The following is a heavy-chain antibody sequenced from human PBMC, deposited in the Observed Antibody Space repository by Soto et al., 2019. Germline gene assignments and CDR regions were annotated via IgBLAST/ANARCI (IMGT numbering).Heavy chain of an antibody. V-gene: IGHV4-59*08. CDR1: GGSISSYY. CDR3: ARHVDCSSTSCYRYYYMDV. Sequence: QVQLQESGPGLVKPSETLSLTCTVSGGSISSYYWSWIRQPPGKGLEWIGYIYYSGSTNYNPSLKSRVTISVDPSKNQFSLKLSSVTAADTAVYYCARHVDCSSTSCYRYYYMDVWGKGTTVTVSS. J-gene: IGHJ6*03. CDR2: IYYSGST. D-gene: IGHD2-2*01.